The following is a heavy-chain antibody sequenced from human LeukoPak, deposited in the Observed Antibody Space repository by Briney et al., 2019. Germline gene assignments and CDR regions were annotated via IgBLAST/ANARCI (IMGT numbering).Heavy chain of an antibody. Sequence: ASVKVSCKASGYTFTSYAMNWVRQAPGQGLEWMGWINTNTGNPTYAQGFTGRFVFSLDTSVSTAYLQISSLKAEDTAVYYCARALWFGEGRDYYYYYYMDVWGKGTTVTVSS. CDR1: GYTFTSYA. D-gene: IGHD3-10*01. J-gene: IGHJ6*03. CDR3: ARALWFGEGRDYYYYYYMDV. CDR2: INTNTGNP. V-gene: IGHV7-4-1*02.